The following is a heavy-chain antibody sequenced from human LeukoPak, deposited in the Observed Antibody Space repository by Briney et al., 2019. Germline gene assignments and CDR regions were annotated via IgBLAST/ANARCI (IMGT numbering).Heavy chain of an antibody. D-gene: IGHD6-19*01. CDR3: ARGKRRYSSGWYGHDY. CDR1: GGSFSGYY. V-gene: IGHV4-34*01. J-gene: IGHJ4*02. CDR2: INHSGST. Sequence: SETLSLTCAVYGGSFSGYYWSWIRQPPGKGLEWIGEINHSGSTNYNPSLKSRVTISVDTSKNQFSLKLSSVTAADTAVYYCARGKRRYSSGWYGHDYWGQGTLVTVSS.